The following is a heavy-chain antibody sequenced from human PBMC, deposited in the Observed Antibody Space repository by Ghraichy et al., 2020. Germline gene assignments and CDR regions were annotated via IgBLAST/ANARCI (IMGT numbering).Heavy chain of an antibody. CDR3: AHLIAYCTGGVCYKAFDI. V-gene: IGHV2-5*02. CDR1: GFSLSTSGVG. Sequence: SGPTLVKPTQTLTLTCTFSGFSLSTSGVGVGWIRQPPGKALEWLALIYWDDDKRYSPSLKSRLTITKDTSKNQVVLTMTNMDPVDTATYYCAHLIAYCTGGVCYKAFDIWGQGTMVTVSS. J-gene: IGHJ3*02. CDR2: IYWDDDK. D-gene: IGHD2-8*02.